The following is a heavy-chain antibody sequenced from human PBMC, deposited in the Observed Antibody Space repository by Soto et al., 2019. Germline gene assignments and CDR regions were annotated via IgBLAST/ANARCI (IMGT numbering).Heavy chain of an antibody. D-gene: IGHD6-19*01. CDR2: ISGSGGST. V-gene: IGHV3-23*01. J-gene: IGHJ4*02. Sequence: EVQLLESGGNLVQPGGSLRLSCAASGFTFTNYAMNWVRQAPAKGLEWVSSISGSGGSTYYPDSVKGRFTVSRDNSKNTMYLQMNTLRAEDTAVYYCAKVMGFSSGGFGADYWGQGTLVTVSS. CDR1: GFTFTNYA. CDR3: AKVMGFSSGGFGADY.